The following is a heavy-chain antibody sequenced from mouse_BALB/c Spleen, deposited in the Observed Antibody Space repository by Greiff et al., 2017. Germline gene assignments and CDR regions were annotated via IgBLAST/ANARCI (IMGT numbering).Heavy chain of an antibody. J-gene: IGHJ4*01. CDR2: ISDGGSYT. V-gene: IGHV5-4*02. CDR3: AREEDDYDGGDAMDY. CDR1: GFTFSDYY. Sequence: EVQVVESGGGLVKPGGSLKLSCAASGFTFSDYYMYWVRQTPEKRLEWVATISDGGSYTYYPDSVKGRFTISRDNAKNNLYLQMSSLKSEDTAMYYCAREEDDYDGGDAMDYWGQGTSVTVSS. D-gene: IGHD2-4*01.